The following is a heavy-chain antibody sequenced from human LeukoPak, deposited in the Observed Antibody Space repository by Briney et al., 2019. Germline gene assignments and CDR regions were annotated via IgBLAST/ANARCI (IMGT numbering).Heavy chain of an antibody. D-gene: IGHD2-2*01. Sequence: ASVKVSCKASGYTFTGYYMHWVRQAPGQGLEWMGWINPNSGGTNYAQKFQGRVTMTRDTSISTAYMELSRLRSDDTAVYYCARQKIVVVPAGYDAFDIWGQGTTVTVSS. J-gene: IGHJ3*02. CDR1: GYTFTGYY. V-gene: IGHV1-2*02. CDR2: INPNSGGT. CDR3: ARQKIVVVPAGYDAFDI.